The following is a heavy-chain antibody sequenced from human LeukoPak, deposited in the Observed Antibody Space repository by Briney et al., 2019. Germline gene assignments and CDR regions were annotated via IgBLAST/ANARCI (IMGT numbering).Heavy chain of an antibody. V-gene: IGHV3-21*01. CDR1: GFTFSSYS. J-gene: IGHJ4*02. CDR2: ISSSSSYI. D-gene: IGHD5-12*01. Sequence: GGSLRLSCAASGFTFSSYSMNWVRQAPGKGLEWVSSISSSSSYIYYADSVKGRFTISRDNSKNTLYLQMNSLRAEDTAVYYCASPIASAYGGYVALGYWGQGTLVTVSS. CDR3: ASPIASAYGGYVALGY.